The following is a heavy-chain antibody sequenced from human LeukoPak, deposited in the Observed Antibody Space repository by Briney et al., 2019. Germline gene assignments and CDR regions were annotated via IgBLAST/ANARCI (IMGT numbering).Heavy chain of an antibody. V-gene: IGHV4-39*01. Sequence: SETLSLTCTVSGASLSSSSYYWGWIRQPPGKGLEWIGTIYYSGSTDYNPSLKSRITISVDSSKNQFSLNLSSVTAADSAVYYCARHGDYYDSSGYQFYFDYWGQGTLVTVSS. CDR1: GASLSSSSYY. CDR2: IYYSGST. J-gene: IGHJ4*02. D-gene: IGHD3-22*01. CDR3: ARHGDYYDSSGYQFYFDY.